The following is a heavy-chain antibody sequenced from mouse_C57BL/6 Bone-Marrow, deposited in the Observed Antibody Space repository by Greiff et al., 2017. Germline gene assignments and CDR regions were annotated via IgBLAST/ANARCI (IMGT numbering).Heavy chain of an antibody. CDR1: GYTFTSYW. CDR2: INPSNGGT. J-gene: IGHJ4*01. Sequence: QVQLQQPGTELVKPGASVKLSCKASGYTFTSYWMHWVKQRPGQGLEWIGNINPSNGGTNYNEKFKGKATLTVDKSSSTAYMQLSSLTSEDSAVYYCARGSSITTVVADYAMDYWGQGTSVTVSS. V-gene: IGHV1-53*01. D-gene: IGHD1-1*01. CDR3: ARGSSITTVVADYAMDY.